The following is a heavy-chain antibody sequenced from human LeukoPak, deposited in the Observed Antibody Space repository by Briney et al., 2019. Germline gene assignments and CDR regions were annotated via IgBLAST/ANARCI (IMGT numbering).Heavy chain of an antibody. CDR1: GYTFTSHG. CDR2: INPSNGYT. J-gene: IGHJ4*02. D-gene: IGHD3-9*01. V-gene: IGHV1-18*01. CDR3: ARGGYDFLTNYYTGSFFDY. Sequence: ASVKVSCKASGYTFTSHGINWVRHAPGQGLEWMGWINPSNGYTNDAQKLQGRLTMTTDTSTSTANMELRSLRSDDTAVYYCARGGYDFLTNYYTGSFFDYWGQGTLVTVSS.